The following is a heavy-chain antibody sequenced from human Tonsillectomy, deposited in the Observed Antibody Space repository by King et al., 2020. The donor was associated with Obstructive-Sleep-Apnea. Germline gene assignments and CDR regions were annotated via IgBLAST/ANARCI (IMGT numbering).Heavy chain of an antibody. CDR3: AKVGDPLRYFDWLSRFDY. Sequence: VQLVESGGGLVQPGGSLRLSCAASGFTFSSYAMSWVRQAPGKGLEWVSAISGSGGSTYYADSVKGRFTISRDNSKNTLYLQMNSLRAQDTAVYYCAKVGDPLRYFDWLSRFDYWGQGTLVTVSS. CDR1: GFTFSSYA. D-gene: IGHD3-9*01. V-gene: IGHV3-23*04. CDR2: ISGSGGST. J-gene: IGHJ4*02.